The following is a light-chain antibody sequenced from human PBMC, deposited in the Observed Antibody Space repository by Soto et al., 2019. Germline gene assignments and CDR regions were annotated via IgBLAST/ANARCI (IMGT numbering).Light chain of an antibody. CDR2: GND. V-gene: IGLV1-40*01. Sequence: QSVLTQPPSVSGAPGQRVTIPGTGSSSNLGAVYDVHWYQQLPGTAPKLLIYGNDNRPSGVPDRFSGSKSGTSASLAITGLQAEDEADYYCQSYDTGLGGQVVFGGGTKVTVL. J-gene: IGLJ3*02. CDR3: QSYDTGLGGQVV. CDR1: SSNLGAVYD.